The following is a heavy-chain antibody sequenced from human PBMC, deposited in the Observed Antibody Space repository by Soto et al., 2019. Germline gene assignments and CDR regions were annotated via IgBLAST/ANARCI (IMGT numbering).Heavy chain of an antibody. V-gene: IGHV3-23*01. CDR2: ISGSPSST. CDR1: GFTFSTYA. J-gene: IGHJ4*02. D-gene: IGHD3-22*01. CDR3: AKDGYDSSGDVYDFDY. Sequence: EVQLLESGGGLVQPGGSLRLSCAASGFTFSTYAMSWVRQAPGKGLEWVSAISGSPSSTYYADSVKGRFTISRDNSKKTLFLQMNSMRAEDTAIYYCAKDGYDSSGDVYDFDYWGQGIPVTVSS.